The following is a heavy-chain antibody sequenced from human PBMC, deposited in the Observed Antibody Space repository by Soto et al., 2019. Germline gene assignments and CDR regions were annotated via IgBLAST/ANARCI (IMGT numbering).Heavy chain of an antibody. CDR1: GGSISTYY. CDR3: GGGGEYYASGSYYPILD. CDR2: IYYSGTT. Sequence: SETLSLTCTVSGGSISTYYWNWIRQPPGKGLEWIGYIYYSGTTNYNPSLKSRVTISVDTSKNQFSLKLSSVTAADTAVYYCGGGGEYYASGSYYPILDWGQGTLVNVSS. V-gene: IGHV4-59*08. J-gene: IGHJ4*02. D-gene: IGHD3-10*01.